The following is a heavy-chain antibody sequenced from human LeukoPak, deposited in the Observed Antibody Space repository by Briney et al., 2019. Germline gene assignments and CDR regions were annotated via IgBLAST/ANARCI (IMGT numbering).Heavy chain of an antibody. CDR3: ARDREYYDFWSGYQSDAFDI. D-gene: IGHD3-3*01. CDR1: GGTFSSYA. J-gene: IGHJ3*02. CDR2: IIPIFGTA. Sequence: GASVKVSCKASGGTFSSYAISWVRQAPGQGLEWMGRIIPIFGTANYAQKFQGRVTITADKSTSTVYMELSSLRSEDTAVYYCARDREYYDFWSGYQSDAFDIWGQGTMVTVSS. V-gene: IGHV1-69*06.